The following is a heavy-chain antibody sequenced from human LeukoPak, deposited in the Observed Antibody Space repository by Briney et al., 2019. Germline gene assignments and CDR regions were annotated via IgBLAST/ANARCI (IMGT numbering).Heavy chain of an antibody. J-gene: IGHJ4*02. CDR1: GYTFTSYG. V-gene: IGHV1-18*01. CDR3: ARVYSGSSIGPYYFDY. D-gene: IGHD1-26*01. CDR2: ISAYNGNT. Sequence: ASVKVSCKASGYTFTSYGISWVRQAPGQGLEWMGWISAYNGNTNYAQKLQGRVTMTTDTSTSTAYMELRSLRSDDTAVYYCARVYSGSSIGPYYFDYWGQGTLVTVSS.